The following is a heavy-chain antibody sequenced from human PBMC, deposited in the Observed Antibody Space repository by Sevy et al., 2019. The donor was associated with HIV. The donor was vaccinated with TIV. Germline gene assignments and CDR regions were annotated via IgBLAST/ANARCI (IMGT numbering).Heavy chain of an antibody. J-gene: IGHJ4*02. CDR2: ISGSGGST. CDR1: GFTFSSYA. Sequence: GGSLRLSCAASGFTFSSYAMSWVRQAPGKGLEWVSAISGSGGSTYYADSVKGRFTISRDNSKNTLYLQMNSLRAEDTVVYYCAKGGDFPRVVGATTVDYFDYWGQGTLVTVSS. D-gene: IGHD1-26*01. CDR3: AKGGDFPRVVGATTVDYFDY. V-gene: IGHV3-23*01.